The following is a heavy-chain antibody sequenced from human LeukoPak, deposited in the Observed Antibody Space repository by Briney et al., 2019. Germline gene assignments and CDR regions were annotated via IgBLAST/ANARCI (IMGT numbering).Heavy chain of an antibody. Sequence: SETLSLTCTVSGGSISSGGYYWSWIRQHPGKGPEWIGYIYYSGSTYYNPSLKSRVTISVDTSKNQFSLKLSSVTAADTAVYYCASLGGGNGNPWGQGTLVTVSS. CDR3: ASLGGGNGNP. V-gene: IGHV4-31*03. J-gene: IGHJ5*02. CDR2: IYYSGST. D-gene: IGHD4-23*01. CDR1: GGSISSGGYY.